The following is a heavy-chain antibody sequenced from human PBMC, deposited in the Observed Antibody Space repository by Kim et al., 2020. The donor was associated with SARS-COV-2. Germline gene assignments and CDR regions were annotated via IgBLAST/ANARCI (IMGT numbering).Heavy chain of an antibody. CDR2: INHSGST. J-gene: IGHJ2*01. Sequence: SETLSLTCAVYGGSFSGYYWSWIRQPPGKGLEWIGEINHSGSTNYNPSLKSRVTISVDTSKNQFSLKLSSVTAADTAVYYCARRAMRWTVTTRLNWYFDL. V-gene: IGHV4-34*01. CDR3: ARRAMRWTVTTRLNWYFDL. CDR1: GGSFSGYY. D-gene: IGHD4-17*01.